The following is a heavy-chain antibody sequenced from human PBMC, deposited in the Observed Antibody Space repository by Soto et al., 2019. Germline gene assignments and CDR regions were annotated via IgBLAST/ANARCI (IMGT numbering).Heavy chain of an antibody. J-gene: IGHJ5*02. D-gene: IGHD2-2*01. Sequence: PSQTLSLTCDISGDSVSSNSAAWNWIRQSPSRGLEWLGRTSFRSKWYNDYAVSVKSRITINPDTSKNQFSLQLNSVTPEDTALYYCARLGEYYQSLDPWGPGTLVTVSS. CDR2: TSFRSKWYN. CDR1: GDSVSSNSAA. V-gene: IGHV6-1*01. CDR3: ARLGEYYQSLDP.